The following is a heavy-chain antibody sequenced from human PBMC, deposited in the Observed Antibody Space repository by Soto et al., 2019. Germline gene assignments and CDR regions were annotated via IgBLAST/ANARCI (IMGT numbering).Heavy chain of an antibody. CDR2: IYSAGST. CDR1: GGSISGYF. V-gene: IGHV4-4*07. CDR3: VRGDVFDI. J-gene: IGHJ3*02. D-gene: IGHD3-16*01. Sequence: QLQLQESGPGLVKPSETLSLICTVSGGSISGYFWSWVRQPAGKGLEWIGRIYSAGSTNYNPSLKSRVTMSVDTSQNQFSLKLTSVTGADTAMYYCVRGDVFDIWGRGTMVTGSS.